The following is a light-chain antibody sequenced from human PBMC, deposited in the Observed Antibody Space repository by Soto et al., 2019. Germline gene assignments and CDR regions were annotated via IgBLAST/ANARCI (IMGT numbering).Light chain of an antibody. V-gene: IGKV3-20*01. J-gene: IGKJ4*01. CDR3: QQYGSSPALT. CDR2: GAS. Sequence: ENVLTQSPGTLSLSPGERATLSCRASQSVSSYSLAWYQQKPGQAPRLLIYGASSRATGIPDRFSGSGSGTDFTLTISRLEPEDFAVYYCQQYGSSPALTFGGGTKVDIK. CDR1: QSVSSYS.